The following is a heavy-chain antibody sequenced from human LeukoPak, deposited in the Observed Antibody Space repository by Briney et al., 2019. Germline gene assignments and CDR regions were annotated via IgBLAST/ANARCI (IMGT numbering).Heavy chain of an antibody. CDR1: GGSFSGYY. CDR2: INHSGST. CDR3: ARGTNRITMVRGVIIT. D-gene: IGHD3-10*01. V-gene: IGHV4-34*01. J-gene: IGHJ5*02. Sequence: SETLSLTCAVCGGSFSGYYSSWIRQPPGKGLEWIGEINHSGSTNYNPSLKSRVTISVDTSKNQFSLKLSSVTAADTAVYYCARGTNRITMVRGVIITWGQGTLVTVSS.